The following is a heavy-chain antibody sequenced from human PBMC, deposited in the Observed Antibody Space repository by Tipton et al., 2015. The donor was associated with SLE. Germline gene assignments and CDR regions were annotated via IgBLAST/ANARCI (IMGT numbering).Heavy chain of an antibody. CDR3: ARVDGSGSYYTDWFDP. V-gene: IGHV4-61*02. CDR2: MYTSGST. J-gene: IGHJ5*02. Sequence: TLSLTCTVSGGSISSGSYYWSWIRQPAGKGLEWIGRMYTSGSTNYNPSLKSRVTISMDTSKNQFSLKLSSVTAADTAVYYCARVDGSGSYYTDWFDPWGQGTLVTVSS. D-gene: IGHD3-10*01. CDR1: GGSISSGSYY.